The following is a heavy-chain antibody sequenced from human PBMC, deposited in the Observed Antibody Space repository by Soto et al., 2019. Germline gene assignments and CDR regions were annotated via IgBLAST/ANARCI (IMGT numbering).Heavy chain of an antibody. CDR3: ARLIHSSGADY. J-gene: IGHJ4*02. Sequence: PSETLSLTCTVSAGSINNYYWHWIRQPPGKGLEWIGEISHSGSTNYNPSLKSRVTISVDKSKNQFSLKLSSVTAADTAVYYCARLIHSSGADYWGQGTLVTVSS. D-gene: IGHD6-19*01. CDR2: ISHSGST. V-gene: IGHV4-59*12. CDR1: AGSINNYY.